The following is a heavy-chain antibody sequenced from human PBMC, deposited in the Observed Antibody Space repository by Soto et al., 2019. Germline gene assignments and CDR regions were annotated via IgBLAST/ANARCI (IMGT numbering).Heavy chain of an antibody. Sequence: QVQLQESGPGLVKPSGTLSLTCAVSGGSISSSNWWRWVRQPPGKGLEWIGEIYHSASTNYNPSPKSGVTISVDKSKNQFSLQLSSVTAADTALYYCARDPPLPAAMVDWGQGTLVTVSS. CDR1: GGSISSSNW. CDR3: ARDPPLPAAMVD. CDR2: IYHSAST. V-gene: IGHV4-4*02. D-gene: IGHD2-2*01. J-gene: IGHJ4*02.